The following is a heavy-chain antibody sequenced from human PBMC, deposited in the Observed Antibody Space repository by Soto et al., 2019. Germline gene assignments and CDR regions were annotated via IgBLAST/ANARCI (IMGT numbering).Heavy chain of an antibody. CDR2: IWYDVSNK. J-gene: IGHJ6*02. V-gene: IGHV3-33*01. CDR1: GFTFSSYG. D-gene: IGHD1-26*01. Sequence: SLRLSCSASGFTFSSYGIHWVRQSPGKGLEWGGVIWYDVSNKYYVDSVKGRFTIYRDNSKNTLYLQMNSLRAEDTAVYYCARDFRQKLASSYGMDVWGQGITVTVSS. CDR3: ARDFRQKLASSYGMDV.